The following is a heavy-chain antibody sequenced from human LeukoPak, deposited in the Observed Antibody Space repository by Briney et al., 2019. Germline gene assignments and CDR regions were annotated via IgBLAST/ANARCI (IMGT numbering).Heavy chain of an antibody. V-gene: IGHV3-23*01. CDR1: GFTFSSYA. J-gene: IGHJ6*03. CDR3: AKDVGSWGYYYYYMDV. Sequence: GGSLRLSCAASGFTFSSYAMSWVRQAPGKGLEWVSAISGSGGSTYYADSVKGRFTISRDNSKNTLYLQMNSLRAEDTAVYYCAKDVGSWGYYYYYMDVWGKGTTVTISS. CDR2: ISGSGGST. D-gene: IGHD1-26*01.